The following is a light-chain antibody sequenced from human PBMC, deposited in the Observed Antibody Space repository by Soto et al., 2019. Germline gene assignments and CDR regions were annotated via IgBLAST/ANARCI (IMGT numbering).Light chain of an antibody. CDR2: GVS. J-gene: IGKJ4*01. Sequence: ETVLTQSPATLSLSPGERATLSCRASQSVSRFFAWYQQKPGQAPRLLIYGVSNRAPGVPARFSGSGSGTDFTLSLSSLEPEDSAVYYCQQRFTWPLTCGGGTKVEIK. CDR3: QQRFTWPLT. CDR1: QSVSRF. V-gene: IGKV3-11*01.